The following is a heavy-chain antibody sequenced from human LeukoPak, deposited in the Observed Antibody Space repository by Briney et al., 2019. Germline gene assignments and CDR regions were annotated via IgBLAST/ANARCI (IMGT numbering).Heavy chain of an antibody. Sequence: ASVKVSCKASGYTFTSYYMHWVRQAPGQGLEWMGIINPSGGSTSYAQKFQGRVTITADKSTSTAYMELSSLRSEDTAVYYCARVGDGYPFDYWGQGTLVTVSS. V-gene: IGHV1-46*01. J-gene: IGHJ4*02. D-gene: IGHD5-24*01. CDR1: GYTFTSYY. CDR3: ARVGDGYPFDY. CDR2: INPSGGST.